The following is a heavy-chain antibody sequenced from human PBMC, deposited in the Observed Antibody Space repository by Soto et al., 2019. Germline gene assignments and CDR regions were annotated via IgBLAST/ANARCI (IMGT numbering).Heavy chain of an antibody. V-gene: IGHV3-48*02. CDR1: GFTFSSYS. D-gene: IGHD6-19*01. CDR3: AREGLLGSSGWYVDSIGFDY. Sequence: GGSLRLSCAASGFTFSSYSMNWVRQAPGKGLEWVSYISSSSSTIYYADSVKGRFTISRDNAKNSLYLQMNSLRDEDTAVYYCAREGLLGSSGWYVDSIGFDYRGQGTLVTVSS. J-gene: IGHJ4*02. CDR2: ISSSSSTI.